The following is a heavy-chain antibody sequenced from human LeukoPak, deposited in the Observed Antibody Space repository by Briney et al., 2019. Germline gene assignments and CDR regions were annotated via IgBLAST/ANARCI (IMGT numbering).Heavy chain of an antibody. CDR3: ARSYYDFWSGYSNWFDP. Sequence: SETLSLTCTVSGGSISSYYWSWIRQPPGKGLEWIGYIYYSGSTNYNPSLKSRVTISVDTSKNQFSLKLSSVTAADTAVYYCARSYYDFWSGYSNWFDPWGQGTLVTVSS. D-gene: IGHD3-3*01. CDR2: IYYSGST. V-gene: IGHV4-59*01. J-gene: IGHJ5*02. CDR1: GGSISSYY.